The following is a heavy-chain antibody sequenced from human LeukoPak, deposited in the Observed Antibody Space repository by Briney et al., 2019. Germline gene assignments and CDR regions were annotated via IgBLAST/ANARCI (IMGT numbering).Heavy chain of an antibody. V-gene: IGHV1-18*01. CDR3: ARDGEDGIVVVPAAGGNY. CDR2: ISAYNGNT. Sequence: ASVKVSCKASGYTFTSYGISWVRQAPGQGLEWMGWISAYNGNTNYAQKLQGRVTITADKSTSTAYMELSSLRSEDTAVYYCARDGEDGIVVVPAAGGNYWGQGTLVTVSS. CDR1: GYTFTSYG. D-gene: IGHD2-2*01. J-gene: IGHJ4*02.